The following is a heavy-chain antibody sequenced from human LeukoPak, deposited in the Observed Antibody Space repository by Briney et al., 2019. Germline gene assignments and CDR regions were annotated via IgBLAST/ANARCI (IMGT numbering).Heavy chain of an antibody. CDR1: GGTFSSYA. D-gene: IGHD3-22*01. CDR3: ARDHRRYYDSSGYWPAFDY. V-gene: IGHV1-69*04. J-gene: IGHJ4*02. Sequence: SVKVSCKASGGTFSSYAISWVRQAPGQGLEWMGRIIPILGIANYAQKFQGRVTITADKSTSTAYMELSSLRSEDTAVYYCARDHRRYYDSSGYWPAFDYWGQGTLVNVSS. CDR2: IIPILGIA.